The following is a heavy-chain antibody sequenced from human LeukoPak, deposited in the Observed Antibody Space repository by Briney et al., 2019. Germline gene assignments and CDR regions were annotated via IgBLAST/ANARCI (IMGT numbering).Heavy chain of an antibody. D-gene: IGHD3-9*01. CDR1: GYTFTSYY. V-gene: IGHV1-46*01. J-gene: IGHJ4*02. Sequence: ASVKVSCKASGYTFTSYYMHWVRQAPGQGLEWMGIINPSGGSTSYAQKFQDRVTMTRDTSTSTVYMELSSLRSEDTAVYYCSRGEYDILTGSIAPPDYWGQGTLVTVSS. CDR2: INPSGGST. CDR3: SRGEYDILTGSIAPPDY.